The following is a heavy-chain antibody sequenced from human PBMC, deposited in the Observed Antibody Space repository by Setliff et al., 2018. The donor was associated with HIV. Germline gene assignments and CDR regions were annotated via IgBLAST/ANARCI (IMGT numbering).Heavy chain of an antibody. Sequence: SETLSLTCSVSGGSLNRYYWSWIRQTQGKGLEWIGYIYYSGGANYNTHPSLKNRVTILVDTSKNQFSLRLNSVSAADTAVYYCARRASSHGPYWYFDLWGRGTLVTVSS. V-gene: IGHV4-59*01. CDR3: ARRASSHGPYWYFDL. CDR1: GGSLNRYY. CDR2: IYYSGGA. J-gene: IGHJ2*01. D-gene: IGHD2-2*01.